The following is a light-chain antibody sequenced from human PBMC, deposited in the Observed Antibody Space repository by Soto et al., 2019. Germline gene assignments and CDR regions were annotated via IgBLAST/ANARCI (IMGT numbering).Light chain of an antibody. CDR3: QQFSSYPLT. Sequence: EVVLTHSPGTLSLTPAERATLSCRASLTVSDNDLAWYQQKAGQAPRLVIYGASSRATGIPDRFSGGGSGTDFTLTFSRLEPEDFAVYYCQQFSSYPLTFGGGTKV. CDR1: LTVSDND. J-gene: IGKJ4*01. CDR2: GAS. V-gene: IGKV3-20*01.